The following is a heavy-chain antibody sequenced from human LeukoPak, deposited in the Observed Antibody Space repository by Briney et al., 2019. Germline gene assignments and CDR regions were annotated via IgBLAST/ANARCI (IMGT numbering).Heavy chain of an antibody. CDR2: ISGSGART. D-gene: IGHD6-13*01. CDR1: GFTFSSYA. Sequence: GGSLRLSCAASGFTFSSYAMSWVRQAPGKGLEWVSGISGSGARTYYADPVKGRFTISRDNAKNLVYLQMNSLRAEDTAVYYCARSSSSWHYFDYWGQGTLVTVSS. CDR3: ARSSSSWHYFDY. J-gene: IGHJ4*02. V-gene: IGHV3-23*01.